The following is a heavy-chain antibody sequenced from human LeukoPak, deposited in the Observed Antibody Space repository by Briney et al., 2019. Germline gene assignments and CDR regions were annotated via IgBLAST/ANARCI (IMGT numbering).Heavy chain of an antibody. V-gene: IGHV4-4*07. J-gene: IGHJ4*02. CDR3: ARKLRGYSGKDYIIDY. D-gene: IGHD5-12*01. CDR1: GGSISPYY. CDR2: IYSSANT. Sequence: SETLSLTCTVPGGSISPYYWSWIRQPAGKGLEWIGRIYSSANTNYNPSLQSRVTMSVDTPKNQLSLKVSSVTAADTAVYYCARKLRGYSGKDYIIDYWGQGTLVTVSP.